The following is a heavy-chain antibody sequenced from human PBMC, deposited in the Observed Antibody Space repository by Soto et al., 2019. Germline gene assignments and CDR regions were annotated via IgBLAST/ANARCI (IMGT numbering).Heavy chain of an antibody. V-gene: IGHV3-48*03. CDR1: GFTFSSYE. D-gene: IGHD6-19*01. CDR3: AREQSYAFDI. CDR2: ISSSGSTI. Sequence: GGSLRLSCAASGFTFSSYEMNWVRQAPGKGLEWVSYISSSGSTIYYADSVKGRFTISRDNAKNSLYLQMNSLRAEDTAVYYCAREQSYAFDIWGQGTMVTVSS. J-gene: IGHJ3*02.